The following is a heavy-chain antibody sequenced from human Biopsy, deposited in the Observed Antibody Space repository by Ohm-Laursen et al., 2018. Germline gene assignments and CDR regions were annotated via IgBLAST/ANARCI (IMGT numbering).Heavy chain of an antibody. J-gene: IGHJ5*02. CDR2: MNPDSGNT. CDR3: ARADPPLFYYGSGSSNWFGP. CDR1: GYTFTSYE. D-gene: IGHD3-10*01. V-gene: IGHV1-8*01. Sequence: AASVKVSCKTSGYTFTSYEINWARQATGQGLGWMGWMNPDSGNTGYAQNFQGRVTMTRNTSISTAYMELSSLRSEDTAVYFCARADPPLFYYGSGSSNWFGPWGQGTLVTVSS.